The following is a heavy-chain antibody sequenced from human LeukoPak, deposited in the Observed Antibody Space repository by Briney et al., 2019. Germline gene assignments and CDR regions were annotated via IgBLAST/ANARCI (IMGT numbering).Heavy chain of an antibody. V-gene: IGHV5-51*01. CDR2: IYPGDSDT. Sequence: GESLKISCKGSGYTFPIYWIGWVRQMPGKGLEWMGLIYPGDSDTRYSPSFQGQVTISADKSIITAYLQWSSLKASDTAMYYCARLLLQGSGSDSLSFDYWGQGTLVTVSS. D-gene: IGHD3-10*01. J-gene: IGHJ4*02. CDR1: GYTFPIYW. CDR3: ARLLLQGSGSDSLSFDY.